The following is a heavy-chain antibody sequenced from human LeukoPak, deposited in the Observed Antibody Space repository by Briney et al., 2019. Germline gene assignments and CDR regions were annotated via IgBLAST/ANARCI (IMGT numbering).Heavy chain of an antibody. Sequence: GGTLRLSCAVSVFTFSDYYMSWIREAPGKGLEGGSYISSSISYTKYADSVKGRFTISRDNAKISLYLQMNSLRAEDTAVYYCARALYGDYGGVDYWGQGTLVTVSS. D-gene: IGHD4-17*01. CDR2: ISSSISYT. V-gene: IGHV3-11*06. J-gene: IGHJ4*02. CDR3: ARALYGDYGGVDY. CDR1: VFTFSDYY.